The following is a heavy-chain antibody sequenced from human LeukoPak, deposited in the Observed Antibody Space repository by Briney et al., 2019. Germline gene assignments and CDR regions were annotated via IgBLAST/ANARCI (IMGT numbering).Heavy chain of an antibody. D-gene: IGHD3-10*01. V-gene: IGHV1-2*06. CDR2: IYSKSGGT. CDR3: ARDNHGSPPHYYYGMDV. J-gene: IGHJ6*02. CDR1: GYTFTDYS. Sequence: ASVKVSCKASGYTFTDYSMHWVRQAPGQGLEWMGRIYSKSGGTHYAQKFQDRVTMTSDTSISTAYMELRRLRSDDTAVYYCARDNHGSPPHYYYGMDVWGQGTTVTVSS.